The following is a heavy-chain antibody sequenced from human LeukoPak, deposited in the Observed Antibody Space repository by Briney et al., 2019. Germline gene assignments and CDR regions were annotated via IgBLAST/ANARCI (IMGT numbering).Heavy chain of an antibody. CDR2: IYHSGST. CDR3: ARGTNYDSSGYVFDY. CDR1: GGSISSYY. Sequence: SETLPLTCTVSGGSISSYYWSWIRQPPGKGLEWIGYIYHSGSTYYNPSLKSRVTISVDRSKNQFSLKLSSVTAADTAVYYCARGTNYDSSGYVFDYWGQGTLVTVSS. J-gene: IGHJ4*02. V-gene: IGHV4-59*12. D-gene: IGHD3-22*01.